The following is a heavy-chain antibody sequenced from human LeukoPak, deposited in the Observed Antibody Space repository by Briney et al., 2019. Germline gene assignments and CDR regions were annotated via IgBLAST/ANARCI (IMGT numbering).Heavy chain of an antibody. D-gene: IGHD3-16*01. CDR2: ISGAGGRT. Sequence: GGSLRLSCAASGFTFNDYAMNWVRQAPGKGLEWVSGISGAGGRTFYTDSVKGRFTISRDNSKDTLYLKMNSLRAEDTAVYYCAQDQRRFPGSPHIWGHGRTVTVSS. V-gene: IGHV3-23*01. J-gene: IGHJ3*02. CDR1: GFTFNDYA. CDR3: AQDQRRFPGSPHI.